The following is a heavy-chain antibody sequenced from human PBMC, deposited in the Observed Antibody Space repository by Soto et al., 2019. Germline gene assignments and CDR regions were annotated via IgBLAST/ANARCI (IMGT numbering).Heavy chain of an antibody. J-gene: IGHJ4*02. D-gene: IGHD3-22*01. Sequence: GESLKISCEGSGYSFAGYWITWVRQKPGKGLEWMGRIDPSDSQTYYSPSFRGHVTISVTKSITTVFLQWSSLRASDTAMYYCARQIYDSDTGPNFQYYFDSWGQGTPVTVSS. CDR3: ARQIYDSDTGPNFQYYFDS. CDR1: GYSFAGYW. CDR2: IDPSDSQT. V-gene: IGHV5-10-1*01.